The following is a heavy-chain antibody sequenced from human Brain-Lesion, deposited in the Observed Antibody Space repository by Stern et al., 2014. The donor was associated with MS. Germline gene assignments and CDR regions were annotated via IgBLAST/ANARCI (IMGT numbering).Heavy chain of an antibody. D-gene: IGHD2-2*01. Sequence: QVQLQESGPGLVKPSQTLSLSCTVSGGSISSGGYYWSWIRQPAGKGLEWIGRIFNSGSTSYHPSPKSRVTISIATSKNQFSLRLNPMTAADTAVYYCARGRVVPGFQYYATDVWGQGTTVIVSS. CDR3: ARGRVVPGFQYYATDV. CDR1: GGSISSGGYY. CDR2: IFNSGST. J-gene: IGHJ6*02. V-gene: IGHV4-61*02.